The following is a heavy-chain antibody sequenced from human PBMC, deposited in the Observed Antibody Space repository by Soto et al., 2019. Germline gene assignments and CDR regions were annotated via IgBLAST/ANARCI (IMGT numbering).Heavy chain of an antibody. V-gene: IGHV3-33*01. D-gene: IGHD3-3*01. J-gene: IGHJ4*02. Sequence: GGSLRLSCSASGFTFGTYGMHWGRQAPGKGLEWVAVTWYDESSKYYADSVKGRFTISRDNSKNTLYLQMNSLRAEDTAVYYCARHKRDLRFLEWSYYFDYWGQGTLVTVSS. CDR3: ARHKRDLRFLEWSYYFDY. CDR2: TWYDESSK. CDR1: GFTFGTYG.